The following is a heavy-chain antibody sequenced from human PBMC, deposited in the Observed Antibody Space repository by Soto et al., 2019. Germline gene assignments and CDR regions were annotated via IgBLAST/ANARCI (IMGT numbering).Heavy chain of an antibody. J-gene: IGHJ6*03. CDR1: GYTSTSYY. D-gene: IGHD3-3*01. CDR2: INPSGGST. Sequence: AASVKVSCKATGYTSTSYYLPWVRQAPGQGLEWMGIINPSGGSTSYAQKFQGRVNMTMDTSTSTVYMELSSLRSLYTSVYFCPRVDDYDPDYMDVWGKGTTVTVSS. CDR3: PRVDDYDPDYMDV. V-gene: IGHV1-46*03.